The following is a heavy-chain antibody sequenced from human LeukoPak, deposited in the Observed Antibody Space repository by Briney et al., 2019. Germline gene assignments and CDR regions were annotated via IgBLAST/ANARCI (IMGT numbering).Heavy chain of an antibody. V-gene: IGHV3-11*01. J-gene: IGHJ3*02. D-gene: IGHD5-12*01. CDR3: ARDGPQIVATIPEHDAFDI. Sequence: PGGSLRLSCAASGFTLSDYYMSWIRQAPGKGLEWVSYISSSGSTIYYADSVKGRFTISRDNAKNSLYLQMNSLRAEDTAVYYCARDGPQIVATIPEHDAFDIWGQGTMVTVSS. CDR1: GFTLSDYY. CDR2: ISSSGSTI.